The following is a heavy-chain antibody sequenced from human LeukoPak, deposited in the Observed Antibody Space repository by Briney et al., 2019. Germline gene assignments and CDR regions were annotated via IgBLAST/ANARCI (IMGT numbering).Heavy chain of an antibody. Sequence: GGSLRLSCAASGFTFSSYSMNWVRQAPAKGLEWVSYISSSSSTIYYADSVKGRFTISRDNAKNSLYLQMNSLRAEDTAVYYCARMDWDIVVVPAAFFDYWGQGTLVTVSS. CDR3: ARMDWDIVVVPAAFFDY. CDR1: GFTFSSYS. J-gene: IGHJ4*02. CDR2: ISSSSSTI. D-gene: IGHD2-2*01. V-gene: IGHV3-48*01.